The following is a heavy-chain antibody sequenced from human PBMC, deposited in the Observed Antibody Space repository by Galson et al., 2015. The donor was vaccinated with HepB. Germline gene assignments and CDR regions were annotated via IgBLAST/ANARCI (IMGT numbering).Heavy chain of an antibody. V-gene: IGHV3-30*02. J-gene: IGHJ1*01. CDR2: IRYNASNQ. D-gene: IGHD6-19*01. CDR3: ASGPARYSGWYRGLPKFFQH. CDR1: GFAFNIYG. Sequence: SLRLSCAASGFAFNIYGMHWVRQAPGKGLEWVAFIRYNASNQYYADSVKGRFTISRDKSKNTLYLQMNSLSAEDSAIYYCASGPARYSGWYRGLPKFFQHWGQGTVVTVSS.